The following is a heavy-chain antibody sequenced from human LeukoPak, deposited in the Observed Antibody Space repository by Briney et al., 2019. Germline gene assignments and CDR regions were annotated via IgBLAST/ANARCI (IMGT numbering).Heavy chain of an antibody. CDR3: AKMKTYYYDSSGYYRDAFDI. CDR1: GFTFSTYA. D-gene: IGHD3-22*01. Sequence: PGGSLRLSCAASGFTFSTYAMSWVRQAPGKGLEWVSAISGSGDSTYYADSVRGRFTISRDNSKNTLYLQMNSLRAEDTAVYYCAKMKTYYYDSSGYYRDAFDIWGQGTVVTVS. J-gene: IGHJ3*02. V-gene: IGHV3-23*01. CDR2: ISGSGDST.